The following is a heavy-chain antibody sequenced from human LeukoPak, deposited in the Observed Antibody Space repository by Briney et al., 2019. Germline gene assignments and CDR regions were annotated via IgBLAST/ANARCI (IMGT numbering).Heavy chain of an antibody. Sequence: GSSVKVSCKASGGTFSSYAISWVRQAPGQGLEWMGGIIPIFGTANYAQKFQGRVTITADKSTSTAYMELSSLRSEDTAVYYCATDSLPWSGRHFDLWGRGTLVTVSS. CDR2: IIPIFGTA. D-gene: IGHD1-26*01. V-gene: IGHV1-69*06. J-gene: IGHJ2*01. CDR3: ATDSLPWSGRHFDL. CDR1: GGTFSSYA.